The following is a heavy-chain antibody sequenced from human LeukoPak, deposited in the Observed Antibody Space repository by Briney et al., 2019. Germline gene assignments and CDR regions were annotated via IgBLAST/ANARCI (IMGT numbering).Heavy chain of an antibody. V-gene: IGHV4-59*11. D-gene: IGHD5-24*01. CDR1: RGSMSGLH. CDR2: ISYSGNT. Sequence: SETLSLTCTVSRGSMSGLHWSWMRQPPRKGLEWIGYISYSGNTNYNPSLKSRVTISVETSKNQFSLNLNSMTAADTAIYYCAKGDGYNPSWGQGTLVTVSS. J-gene: IGHJ5*02. CDR3: AKGDGYNPS.